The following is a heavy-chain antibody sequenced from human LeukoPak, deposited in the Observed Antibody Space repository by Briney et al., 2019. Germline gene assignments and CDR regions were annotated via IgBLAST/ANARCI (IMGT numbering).Heavy chain of an antibody. CDR1: VGTFISYA. D-gene: IGHD3-22*01. Sequence: VASVTVSCKSSVGTFISYAISWVRQAPGQGLEWMGGIIPIFGTANYAQKFQGRVTITTDESTSTAYMELSSLRSEDTAVYYCARANYYDSSGYFLFDYWGQGTLVTVSS. V-gene: IGHV1-69*05. CDR2: IIPIFGTA. J-gene: IGHJ4*02. CDR3: ARANYYDSSGYFLFDY.